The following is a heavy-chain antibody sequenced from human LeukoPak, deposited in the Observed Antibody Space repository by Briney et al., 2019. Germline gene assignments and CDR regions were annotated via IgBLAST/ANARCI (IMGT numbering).Heavy chain of an antibody. CDR3: AKAFGGDYYDSSGYLPFDY. J-gene: IGHJ4*02. Sequence: GGSLRLSCAASGFTFSSYAISWVRQAPGEGVEWVSAISGSGGSTYYADSVKGRFTISRDNSKNTLYLQMNSLRAEDTAVYYCAKAFGGDYYDSSGYLPFDYWSQGTLVTVSS. V-gene: IGHV3-23*01. D-gene: IGHD3-22*01. CDR2: ISGSGGST. CDR1: GFTFSSYA.